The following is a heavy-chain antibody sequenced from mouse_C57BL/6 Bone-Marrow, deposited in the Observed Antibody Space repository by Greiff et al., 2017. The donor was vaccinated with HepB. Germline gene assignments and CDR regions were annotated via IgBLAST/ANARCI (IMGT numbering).Heavy chain of an antibody. CDR1: GYTFTSYW. D-gene: IGHD1-3*01. Sequence: QVQLKQPGAELVMPGASVKLSCKASGYTFTSYWMHWVKQRPGQGLEWIGEIDPSDSYTNYNQKFKGKSTLTVDKSSSTAYMQLSSLTSEDSAVYYCARGGSSAYWGQGTLVTVSA. CDR3: ARGGSSAY. J-gene: IGHJ3*01. CDR2: IDPSDSYT. V-gene: IGHV1-69*01.